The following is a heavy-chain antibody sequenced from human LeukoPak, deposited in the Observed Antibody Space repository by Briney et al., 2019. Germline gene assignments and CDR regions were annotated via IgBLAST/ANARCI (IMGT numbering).Heavy chain of an antibody. D-gene: IGHD3-9*01. V-gene: IGHV3-48*03. J-gene: IGHJ3*02. CDR2: ISSSGSTI. Sequence: GGSLRLSCAASGFTFSSYEMNWVRQAPGKGLEWVSDISSSGSTIYYADSVKGRFTISRDNAKNSLYLQMHSLGVEDTAVYYCGRGGEGDILTGDDAFDIRGQGTMVTVSS. CDR1: GFTFSSYE. CDR3: GRGGEGDILTGDDAFDI.